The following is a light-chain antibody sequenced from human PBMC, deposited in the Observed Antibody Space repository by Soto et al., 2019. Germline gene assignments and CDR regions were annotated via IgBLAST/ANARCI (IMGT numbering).Light chain of an antibody. CDR1: QSVSSN. CDR2: GAS. J-gene: IGKJ1*01. CDR3: QQYNNWPQWP. Sequence: EIEMTQSPATLSLAPGERVTLSCRASQSVSSNLAWYQQKPGQAPRLLIYGASTRATGIPARFSGSGSGTDLPLTTSSLQSEDFPVYYCQQYNNWPQWPFGPGTKVDI. V-gene: IGKV3-15*01.